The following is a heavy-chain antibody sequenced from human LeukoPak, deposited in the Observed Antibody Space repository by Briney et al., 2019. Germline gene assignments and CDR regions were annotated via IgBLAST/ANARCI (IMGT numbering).Heavy chain of an antibody. CDR3: ARDPRYSSSSPYYFDY. V-gene: IGHV1-2*02. J-gene: IGHJ4*02. D-gene: IGHD6-6*01. CDR1: GYTFTGYY. CDR2: INPNSGGT. Sequence: ASVKVSCKASGYTFTGYYMHWVRPAPGQGLEWMGWINPNSGGTNYAQKFQGRVTMTRDTSISTAYMELSRLRSDDTAVYYWARDPRYSSSSPYYFDYWGQGTLVTVSS.